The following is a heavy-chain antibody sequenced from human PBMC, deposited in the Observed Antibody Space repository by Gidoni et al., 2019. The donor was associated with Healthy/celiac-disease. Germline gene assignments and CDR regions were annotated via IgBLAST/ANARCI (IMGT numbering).Heavy chain of an antibody. J-gene: IGHJ4*02. CDR1: ECTFDDYT. CDR3: AKDIPPTSRSWGPLDY. D-gene: IGHD6-6*01. Sequence: EVQLVESGGVVVQPGGSLRLSCAASECTFDDYTMHWVRQAPGKGLEWVSLISWDGGSTYYADSVKGRFTISRDNSKNSLYLQMNSLRTEDTALYYCAKDIPPTSRSWGPLDYWGQGTLVPVSS. CDR2: ISWDGGST. V-gene: IGHV3-43*01.